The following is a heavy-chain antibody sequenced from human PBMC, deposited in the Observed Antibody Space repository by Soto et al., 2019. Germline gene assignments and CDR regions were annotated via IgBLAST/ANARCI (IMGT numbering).Heavy chain of an antibody. D-gene: IGHD2-21*02. V-gene: IGHV3-48*02. CDR1: GFTFSIYS. J-gene: IGHJ4*02. CDR2: ISSSSTTI. CDR3: ARGCGGDCFRSDS. Sequence: GGSLRISCAASGFTFSIYSMNWVGQAPGKGLELVSYISSSSTTIYYAGSVKGRFTISRDNAKNSLYLQMSSLRDEDTAVYYCARGCGGDCFRSDSWGQGTMVTVSS.